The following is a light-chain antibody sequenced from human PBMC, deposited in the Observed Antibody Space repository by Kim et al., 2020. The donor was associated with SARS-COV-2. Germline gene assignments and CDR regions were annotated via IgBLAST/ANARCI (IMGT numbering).Light chain of an antibody. Sequence: ASVVEGITITCRTGQDISNCLAWFQQKPGEAPRSLIYAASSVQSGVPSRFSGSGSETDFTLTISSLQPEDFATYYGQQYYSYPIAFGQGTRLEIK. CDR2: AAS. CDR1: QDISNC. V-gene: IGKV1-16*01. J-gene: IGKJ5*01. CDR3: QQYYSYPIA.